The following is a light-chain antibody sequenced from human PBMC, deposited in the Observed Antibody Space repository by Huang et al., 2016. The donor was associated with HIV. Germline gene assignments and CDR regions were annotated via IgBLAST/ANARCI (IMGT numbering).Light chain of an antibody. CDR2: GAS. Sequence: DIQMTQSPSFVSASVGDRVSITCRASQGISTWLGWYRQKPGTTPQLLIYGASTLQSGVPSRFSASGSGRVFILTITGLQPEDFATYYCQQANSFPLTFGQGTRLEIK. V-gene: IGKV1D-12*01. CDR3: QQANSFPLT. CDR1: QGISTW. J-gene: IGKJ5*01.